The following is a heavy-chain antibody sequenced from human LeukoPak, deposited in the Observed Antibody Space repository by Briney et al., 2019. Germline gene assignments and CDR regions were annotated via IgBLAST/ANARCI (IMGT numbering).Heavy chain of an antibody. CDR3: AKDLLWFGELYRGYNWFDP. D-gene: IGHD3-10*01. CDR1: GFTFSSYG. CDR2: ISYDGSNK. V-gene: IGHV3-30*18. Sequence: GGSLRLSCAASGFTFSSYGMHWVRQTPGKGLEWVAVISYDGSNKYYADSVKGRFTISRDNSKNTLYLQMNSLRAEDTAVYYCAKDLLWFGELYRGYNWFDPWGQGTLVTVSS. J-gene: IGHJ5*02.